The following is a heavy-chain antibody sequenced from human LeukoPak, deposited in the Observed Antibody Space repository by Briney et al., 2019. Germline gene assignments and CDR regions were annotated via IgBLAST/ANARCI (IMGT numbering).Heavy chain of an antibody. Sequence: LEWMGWINPNSGGTNYAQKFQGRVTMTRDTSISTAYMELSRLRSDDTAVYYCARDDVGAYYWGQGTLVTVSS. V-gene: IGHV1-2*02. CDR3: ARDDVGAYY. D-gene: IGHD1-26*01. CDR2: INPNSGGT. J-gene: IGHJ4*02.